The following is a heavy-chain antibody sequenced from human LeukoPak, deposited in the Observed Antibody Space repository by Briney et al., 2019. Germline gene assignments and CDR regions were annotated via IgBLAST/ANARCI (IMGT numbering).Heavy chain of an antibody. CDR2: ISAYNGNT. V-gene: IGHV1-18*04. CDR3: ASGGLSLGYDHLAY. CDR1: GYTFTGYY. J-gene: IGHJ4*02. D-gene: IGHD3-16*01. Sequence: ASVKVSCKASGYTFTGYYMHWVRQAPGQGLEWMGWISAYNGNTNYAQKLQGRVTMTTDTSTSTAYMELRSLRSDDTAVYYCASGGLSLGYDHLAYWGQGTLVTVSS.